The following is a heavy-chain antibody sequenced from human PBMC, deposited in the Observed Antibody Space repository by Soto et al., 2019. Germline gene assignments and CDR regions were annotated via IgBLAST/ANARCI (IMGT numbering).Heavy chain of an antibody. CDR1: GGSISSSNW. D-gene: IGHD1-26*01. CDR3: ARVSGSYYYGMDV. CDR2: IYHSGST. Sequence: SETLSLTCAVSGGSISSSNWWSWVRQPPGKGLEWIGEIYHSGSTNYNPSLRSRVTISVDKSKNQFSLKLSSVTAADTAVYYCARVSGSYYYGMDVWGQGTTVTVSS. V-gene: IGHV4-4*02. J-gene: IGHJ6*02.